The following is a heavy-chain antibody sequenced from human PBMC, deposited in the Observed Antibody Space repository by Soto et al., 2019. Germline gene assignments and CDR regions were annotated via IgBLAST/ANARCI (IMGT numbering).Heavy chain of an antibody. CDR2: IKDDGSQE. D-gene: IGHD5-18*01. CDR1: GFIFSSSW. Sequence: GGSLRLSCAASGFIFSSSWMTWVRQAPGKGLEWVATIKDDGSQEYYVDSVKGRFTISKDNARNSLYLQMNSLRAEDTAVYYCARDRAYSCFDYWGQGTVVTVSS. V-gene: IGHV3-7*05. CDR3: ARDRAYSCFDY. J-gene: IGHJ4*02.